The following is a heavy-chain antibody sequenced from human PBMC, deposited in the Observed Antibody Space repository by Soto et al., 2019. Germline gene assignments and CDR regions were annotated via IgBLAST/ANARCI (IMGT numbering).Heavy chain of an antibody. CDR3: ARLMSSGSRPYYYYYGMDV. J-gene: IGHJ6*02. CDR2: IDWDDDK. D-gene: IGHD6-19*01. V-gene: IGHV2-70*01. Sequence: ASGPTLVNPTQTLTLTCTFSGFSLSTSGMCVSWIRQPPGKALEWLALIDWDDDKYYSTSLKTRLTISKDTSKNQVVLTMTNMDPVDTATYYCARLMSSGSRPYYYYYGMDVWGQGTTVTVSS. CDR1: GFSLSTSGMC.